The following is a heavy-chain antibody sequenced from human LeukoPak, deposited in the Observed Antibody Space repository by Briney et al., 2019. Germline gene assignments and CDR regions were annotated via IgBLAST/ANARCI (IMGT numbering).Heavy chain of an antibody. J-gene: IGHJ3*02. CDR1: GFTFSSYG. D-gene: IGHD4-23*01. CDR2: IRYDGSNK. V-gene: IGHV3-30*02. Sequence: GGSLRLSCAASGFTFSSYGMHWVRQAPGKGLEWVTFIRYDGSNKYYADSVKGRFTISRDNAKNSLYLQMNSLRAEDTAVYYCARDLGTLRWPLGAFDIWGQGTMVTVSS. CDR3: ARDLGTLRWPLGAFDI.